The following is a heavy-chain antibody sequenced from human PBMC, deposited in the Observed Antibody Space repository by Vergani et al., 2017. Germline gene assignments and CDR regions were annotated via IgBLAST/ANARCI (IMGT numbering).Heavy chain of an antibody. D-gene: IGHD6-6*01. CDR3: AREDSSSVGFLSY. CDR2: IYTSEST. V-gene: IGHV4-4*07. J-gene: IGHJ4*02. CDR1: GGSISPYY. Sequence: QVQLQESGPGLVKPSETLSLTCIVSGGSISPYYWSWIRQPAGKGLEWIGRIYTSESTNYNPSLRSRVTMSVDTSKNQFFMKLSSVTAADTAVYYCAREDSSSVGFLSYWGQVAMVTVSS.